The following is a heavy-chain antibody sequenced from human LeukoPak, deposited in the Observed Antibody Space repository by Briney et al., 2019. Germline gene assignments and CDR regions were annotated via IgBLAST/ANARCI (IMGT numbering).Heavy chain of an antibody. D-gene: IGHD4-17*01. CDR2: IKSKADGGTT. Sequence: PGGSLRLSCAASGFTFSNAWMSWVRQPRGKGLEWVGRIKSKADGGTTDYAEPVKGRGTISRDVSKSTLYLQMNSLKTEDTALYYCAAVSVDYGDSSFDFWGQGTLVTVSS. J-gene: IGHJ4*02. CDR3: AAVSVDYGDSSFDF. CDR1: GFTFSNAW. V-gene: IGHV3-15*01.